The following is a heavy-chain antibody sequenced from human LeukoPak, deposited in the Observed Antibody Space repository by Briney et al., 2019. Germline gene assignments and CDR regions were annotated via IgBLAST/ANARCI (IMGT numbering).Heavy chain of an antibody. J-gene: IGHJ3*02. V-gene: IGHV3-13*01. D-gene: IGHD2-15*01. Sequence: GGSLRLSCAASGFTFSTYDMHWVRQATGKGLERVSGIGTAGDTYYSDSVKGRFTISRENARSSLYLQMDSLRVGDTALYYCTRGGRDGFDIWGQGTMVTVSS. CDR2: IGTAGDT. CDR1: GFTFSTYD. CDR3: TRGGRDGFDI.